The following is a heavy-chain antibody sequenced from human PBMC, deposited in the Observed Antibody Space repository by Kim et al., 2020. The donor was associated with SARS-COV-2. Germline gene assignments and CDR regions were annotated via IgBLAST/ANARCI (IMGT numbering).Heavy chain of an antibody. Sequence: GGSLRLSCAASGYTFSSYAMTWVRQAPGKGLEWVAAVSAAGLRTYYADSLKGRFTISRDNSKNTVNLQMNSLRPEDSAVYYCAKGQSGKRQERYSDYWG. CDR1: GYTFSSYA. J-gene: IGHJ4*01. D-gene: IGHD1-26*01. CDR2: VSAAGLRT. V-gene: IGHV3-23*01. CDR3: AKGQSGKRQERYSDY.